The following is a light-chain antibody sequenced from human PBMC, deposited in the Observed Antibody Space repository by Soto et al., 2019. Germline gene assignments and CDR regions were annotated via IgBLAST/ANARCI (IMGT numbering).Light chain of an antibody. V-gene: IGKV3-20*01. CDR1: QSVSSSY. CDR2: GAS. J-gene: IGKJ2*01. CDR3: QQYGISPYT. Sequence: EIVLTQSPGTLSLSPGERATLSCRASQSVSSSYLAWYQQKPGQAPRLLIYGASSRATGIPDMFSGSGSGTVVTLTISRPEPEDFAVYFCQQYGISPYTFGQGTKLEIK.